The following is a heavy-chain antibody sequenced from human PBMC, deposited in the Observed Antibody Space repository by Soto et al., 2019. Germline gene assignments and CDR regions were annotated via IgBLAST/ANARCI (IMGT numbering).Heavy chain of an antibody. D-gene: IGHD6-13*01. V-gene: IGHV5-10-1*01. CDR1: GYSFTSYW. J-gene: IGHJ6*02. CDR2: IDPSDSYT. Sequence: PGESLEISCKGSGYSFTSYWISWVRQMPGKGLDWMGRIDPSDSYTNYSPSFQGHVTISAXXXIXXXYXQXXXLXASDTAMYYCARHAGRGKYYGMDVWGQGTTVTVSS. CDR3: ARHAGRGKYYGMDV.